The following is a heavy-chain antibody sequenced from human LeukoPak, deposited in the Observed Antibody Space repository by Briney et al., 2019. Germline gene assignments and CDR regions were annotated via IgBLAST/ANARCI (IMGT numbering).Heavy chain of an antibody. J-gene: IGHJ4*02. CDR2: INHSGST. CDR3: ARDPYDSGSYYDY. CDR1: GGSFSGYY. V-gene: IGHV4-34*01. Sequence: PSETLSLTCAVYGGSFSGYYWSWIRQPPGKGLEWIGEINHSGSTNYNPSLKSRVTISVDTSKNQFSLKLSSVTAADTAVYYCARDPYDSGSYYDYWGQGTLVTVSS. D-gene: IGHD3-10*01.